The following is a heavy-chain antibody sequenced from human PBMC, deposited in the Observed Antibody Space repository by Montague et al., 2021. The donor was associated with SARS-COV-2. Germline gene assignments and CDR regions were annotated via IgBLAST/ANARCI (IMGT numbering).Heavy chain of an antibody. V-gene: IGHV4-39*01. CDR2: IYYTGTT. J-gene: IGHJ4*02. CDR3: ANADRCSSGSCYSPFDS. CDR1: GGSVKTNLYY. D-gene: IGHD2-15*01. Sequence: SETLSLTCTVSGGSVKTNLYYWGWIRQPPGKGLEWIGNIYYTGTTYYNPSLKNRVTMSVDTSKNQFSLKLTSVTAADTAVYYCANADRCSSGSCYSPFDSWGQGSLVTVSS.